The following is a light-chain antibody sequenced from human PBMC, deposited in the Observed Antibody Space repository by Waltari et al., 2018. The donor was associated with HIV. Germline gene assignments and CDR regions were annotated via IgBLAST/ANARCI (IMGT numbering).Light chain of an antibody. Sequence: NFMLTQPHSVSDSPGTPVTISCARRSGGIANYYVQWYQQRPGSSPTTVIYGDYQRPSGVPDRFSGSIDSSSNSASLTISGLKTDDEADYYCQSYDNGNWVLGGGTKVTVL. V-gene: IGLV6-57*01. CDR3: QSYDNGNWV. CDR2: GDY. J-gene: IGLJ3*02. CDR1: SGGIANYY.